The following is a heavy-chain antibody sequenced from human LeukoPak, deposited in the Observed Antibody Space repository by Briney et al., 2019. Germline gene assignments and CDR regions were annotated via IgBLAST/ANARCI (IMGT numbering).Heavy chain of an antibody. CDR2: INSDGSST. Sequence: GGSLRLSCAASGFTFSSYWMHWVRQAPGKGLVWVSRINSDGSSTSYADSVKGRFTVSRDNAKNSLFLQMNSLQDEDTALYFCAKGISVTDYYYGMDVWGQGTTVTVSS. CDR1: GFTFSSYW. D-gene: IGHD2-21*02. CDR3: AKGISVTDYYYGMDV. V-gene: IGHV3-74*01. J-gene: IGHJ6*02.